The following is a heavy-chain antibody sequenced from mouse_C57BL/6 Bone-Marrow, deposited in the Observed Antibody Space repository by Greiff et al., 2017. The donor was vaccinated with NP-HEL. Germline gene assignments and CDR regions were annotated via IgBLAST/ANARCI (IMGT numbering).Heavy chain of an antibody. CDR3: ARDRLGEKRDCAY. Sequence: VQLQQSGAELARPGASVKLSCKASGYTFTSYGISWVKQRTGQGLEWIGEIYPRSGNTYYNEKFKGKATLTADKSASTAYMELRSLTAEDSAVYVCARDRLGEKRDCAYWGQGTLVTVSA. V-gene: IGHV1-81*01. CDR2: IYPRSGNT. CDR1: GYTFTSYG. D-gene: IGHD2-13*01. J-gene: IGHJ3*01.